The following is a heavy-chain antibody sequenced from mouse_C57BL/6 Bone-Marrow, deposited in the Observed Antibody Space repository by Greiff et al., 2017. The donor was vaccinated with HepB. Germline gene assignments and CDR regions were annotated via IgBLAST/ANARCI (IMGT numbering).Heavy chain of an antibody. J-gene: IGHJ4*01. CDR1: GFTFSDYY. Sequence: EVQLVESGGGLVQPGGSLKLSCAASGFTFSDYYMYWVRQTPEKRLEWVAYISNGGGSTYYPDTVKGRFTISRDNAKNTLYLQMSRLKSEDTAMYYCARQGTAQAPHYYAMDYWGQGTSVTVSS. D-gene: IGHD3-2*02. CDR2: ISNGGGST. CDR3: ARQGTAQAPHYYAMDY. V-gene: IGHV5-12*01.